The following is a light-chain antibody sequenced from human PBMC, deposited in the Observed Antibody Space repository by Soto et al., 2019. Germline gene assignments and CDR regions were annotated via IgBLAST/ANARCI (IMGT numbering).Light chain of an antibody. CDR1: SGHSTYI. J-gene: IGLJ2*01. CDR2: LEGSGSY. Sequence: QPVLTQSSSASASLGSSVKLTCTLSSGHSTYIIAWHQQQPGKAPRYLMKLEGSGSYNKGSGIPDRFSGSSSGAERYLTISNLQFEDEAAYYCETWDTNVVVFGGGTKLTVL. CDR3: ETWDTNVVV. V-gene: IGLV4-60*02.